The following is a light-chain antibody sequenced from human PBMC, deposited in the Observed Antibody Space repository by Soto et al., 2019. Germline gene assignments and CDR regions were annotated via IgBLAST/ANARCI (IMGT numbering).Light chain of an antibody. J-gene: IGLJ1*01. V-gene: IGLV2-14*01. CDR3: SSYTRSSSQV. Sequence: QSVLAQPAGVTGCPGQSLTVCCARTSSDVGASNIVSCYQMHPGTAPKLIISAVTNRPSGDSSHFSSSKPANAASPTNSGVLAEDEADYYCSSYTRSSSQVLGTGTKVTVL. CDR2: AVT. CDR1: SSDVGASNI.